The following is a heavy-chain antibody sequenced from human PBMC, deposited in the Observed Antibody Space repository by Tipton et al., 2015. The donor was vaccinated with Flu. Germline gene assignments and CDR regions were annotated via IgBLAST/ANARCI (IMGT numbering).Heavy chain of an antibody. CDR2: ILSKTDGGTT. CDR1: GFTFHDAR. CDR3: ISDVGVLRYAG. J-gene: IGHJ4*02. D-gene: IGHD3-9*01. Sequence: SLRLSCTASGFTFHDARMSWVRQAPGKGLEWVGRILSKTDGGTTDYAAPVKGRFTISRDDSKNTVYLQMSSLKTEDTAMYYCISDVGVLRYAGWGQGTLVTVS. V-gene: IGHV3-15*01.